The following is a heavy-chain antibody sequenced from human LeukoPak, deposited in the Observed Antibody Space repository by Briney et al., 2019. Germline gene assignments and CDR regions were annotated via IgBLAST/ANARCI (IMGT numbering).Heavy chain of an antibody. CDR1: GITFSSYW. J-gene: IGHJ5*02. CDR3: AREVAVAGTPRFDP. D-gene: IGHD6-19*01. Sequence: GGSLRLSCAVSGITFSSYWMHWVRQDPGRGLLWVSRINTQGTYTNYADSVKGRFTISRDNAKNTLYLQMNSLRAEDTAVYYCAREVAVAGTPRFDPWGQGTLVTVSS. CDR2: INTQGTYT. V-gene: IGHV3-74*01.